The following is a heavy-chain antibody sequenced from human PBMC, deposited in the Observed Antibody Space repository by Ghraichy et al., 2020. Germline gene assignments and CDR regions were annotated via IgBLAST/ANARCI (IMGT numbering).Heavy chain of an antibody. V-gene: IGHV3-66*01. J-gene: IGHJ6*03. Sequence: GGSLRLSCAASGFTVSSNYMSWVRQAPGKGLEWVSVIYSGGSTYYADSVKGRFTISRDNSKNTLYLQMNSLRAEDTAVYYCARSVELGLYYYYYMDVWGKGTTVTVSS. CDR1: GFTVSSNY. D-gene: IGHD7-27*01. CDR3: ARSVELGLYYYYYMDV. CDR2: IYSGGST.